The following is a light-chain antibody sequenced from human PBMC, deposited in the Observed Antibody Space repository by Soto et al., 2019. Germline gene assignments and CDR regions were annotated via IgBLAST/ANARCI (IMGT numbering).Light chain of an antibody. V-gene: IGLV2-14*01. CDR2: EVS. CDR3: SSYTRSSPLV. Sequence: QSVLTQPASVSGSPGQSITISCTGSSSDVGGYNYVSWYQQHPGKAPKLMIYEVSTRPSGVSNRFSGSKSGNTAALTISGLQAEDEADYYCSSYTRSSPLVFGTGTKLPVL. CDR1: SSDVGGYNY. J-gene: IGLJ1*01.